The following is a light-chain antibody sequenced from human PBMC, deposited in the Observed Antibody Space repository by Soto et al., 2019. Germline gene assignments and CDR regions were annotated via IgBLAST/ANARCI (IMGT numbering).Light chain of an antibody. V-gene: IGLV2-14*01. CDR3: SSYTSSSTSWV. CDR2: DVS. J-gene: IGLJ3*02. Sequence: QSVLTQPASVSGSPGQSITISCTGTSSDVGGYNYVSWYQQHPGKAPKLMIYDVSNRPSGVSNRFSGSKSGNTASLTISGLQAEDEADSYCSSYTSSSTSWVFGGGTKVTVL. CDR1: SSDVGGYNY.